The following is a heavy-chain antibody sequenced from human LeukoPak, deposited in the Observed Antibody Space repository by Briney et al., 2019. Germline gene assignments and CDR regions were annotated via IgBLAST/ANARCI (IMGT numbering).Heavy chain of an antibody. V-gene: IGHV1-2*02. CDR2: FNPNSGGT. D-gene: IGHD3-9*01. Sequence: ASVKVSCKASGYTFTGYYMHWVRQAPGQGLEWMGWFNPNSGGTNYAQKFRGRVTMTRDTSISTAYMELSRLRSDDTAVYYCARDYHSPNFDILTGYYKHWGQGTLVAVSS. J-gene: IGHJ4*02. CDR3: ARDYHSPNFDILTGYYKH. CDR1: GYTFTGYY.